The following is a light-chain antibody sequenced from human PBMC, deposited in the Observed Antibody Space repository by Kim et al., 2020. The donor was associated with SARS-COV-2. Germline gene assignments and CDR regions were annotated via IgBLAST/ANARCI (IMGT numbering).Light chain of an antibody. CDR3: QQYNSYPLT. V-gene: IGKV1-5*03. CDR2: KAS. Sequence: ASVGDRVTVTCRASQSISSWLAWYQQKPGKAPKLLIYKASSLESGVPSRFSGSGSGTEFTLTISSLQPDDFATYYCQQYNSYPLTFGGGTKVEIK. J-gene: IGKJ4*01. CDR1: QSISSW.